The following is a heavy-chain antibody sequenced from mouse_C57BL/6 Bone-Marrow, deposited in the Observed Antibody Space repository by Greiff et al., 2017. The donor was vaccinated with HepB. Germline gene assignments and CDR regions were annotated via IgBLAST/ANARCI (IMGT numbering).Heavy chain of an antibody. V-gene: IGHV1-55*01. J-gene: IGHJ2*01. CDR3: ATTYDGYYDDYFDY. CDR1: GYTFTSYW. Sequence: VQLQQPGAELVKPGASVKMSCKASGYTFTSYWITWVKQRPGQGLEWIGDIYPGSGSTNYNEKFKSKATLTVDTSTSTAYMQLISLTSEDSAVYYCATTYDGYYDDYFDYWGQGTTLTVSS. CDR2: IYPGSGST. D-gene: IGHD2-3*01.